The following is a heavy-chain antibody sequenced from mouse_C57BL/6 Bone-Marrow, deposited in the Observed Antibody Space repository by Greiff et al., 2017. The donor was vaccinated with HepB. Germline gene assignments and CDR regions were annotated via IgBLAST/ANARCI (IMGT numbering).Heavy chain of an antibody. V-gene: IGHV1-78*01. CDR3: ARSGDGYYWYFDV. D-gene: IGHD2-3*01. CDR2: IYPRDGST. J-gene: IGHJ1*03. CDR1: GYTFTDHT. Sequence: VKLMESAAELVKPGASVKISCKVSGYTFTDHTIHWMKQRPEQGLEWIGYIYPRDGSTKYNEKFKGKATLTADKSSSTAYMQLNSLTSEDSAVYFCARSGDGYYWYFDVWGTGTTVTVSS.